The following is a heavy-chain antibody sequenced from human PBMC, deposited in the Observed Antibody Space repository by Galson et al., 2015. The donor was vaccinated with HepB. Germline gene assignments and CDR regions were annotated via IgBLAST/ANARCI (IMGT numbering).Heavy chain of an antibody. CDR2: INAGNGNT. D-gene: IGHD6-6*01. Sequence: SVKVSCKASGYTFTSYAMHWVRKAPGQRLEWMGWINAGNGNTKYSQKFQGRVTITRDTSASTAYMELSSLRSEDTAVYYCARDRVGRGSSYYYYYMDVWGKGTTVTVSS. CDR3: ARDRVGRGSSYYYYYMDV. V-gene: IGHV1-3*01. J-gene: IGHJ6*03. CDR1: GYTFTSYA.